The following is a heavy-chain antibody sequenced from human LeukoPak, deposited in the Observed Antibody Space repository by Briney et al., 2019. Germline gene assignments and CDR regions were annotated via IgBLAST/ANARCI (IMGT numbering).Heavy chain of an antibody. V-gene: IGHV3-49*04. J-gene: IGHJ4*02. Sequence: RSLTLSCTASGCTFGDYAIIWVRQAPGQGREWVGFIRSKAYGGTREYAASVIGRFTISRDDSKSIAYLQMNSLKTEDTAVYYCTSSTLRLGELSVDYWGQGTLVTVSS. CDR3: TSSTLRLGELSVDY. CDR1: GCTFGDYA. CDR2: IRSKAYGGTR. D-gene: IGHD3-16*02.